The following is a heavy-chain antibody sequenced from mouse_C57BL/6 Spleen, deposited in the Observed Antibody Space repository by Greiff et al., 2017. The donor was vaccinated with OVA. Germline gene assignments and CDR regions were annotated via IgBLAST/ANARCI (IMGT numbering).Heavy chain of an antibody. CDR2: IYPSDSET. Sequence: QVQLKQPGAELVRPGSSVKLSCKASGYTFTSYWMDWVKQRPGQGLEWIGNIYPSDSETHYNQKFKDKATLTVDKSSSTAYMQLSSLTSEDSAVYYCAREGYHYAMDYWGQGTSVTVSS. V-gene: IGHV1-61*01. CDR1: GYTFTSYW. J-gene: IGHJ4*01. CDR3: AREGYHYAMDY. D-gene: IGHD2-2*01.